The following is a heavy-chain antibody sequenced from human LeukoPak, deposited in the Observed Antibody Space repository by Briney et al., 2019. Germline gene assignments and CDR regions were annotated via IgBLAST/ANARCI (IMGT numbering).Heavy chain of an antibody. D-gene: IGHD6-19*01. CDR3: ASSIAVAGTKNWFDP. J-gene: IGHJ5*02. CDR1: GGSISSYY. Sequence: PSETLSLTCTVSGGSISSYYWSWIRQPPGKGLEWIGYIYYSGSTNYNPSLKSRVTISVDTSKNQFSLKLSSVTAADTAVYYCASSIAVAGTKNWFDPWGQGTLVTVSS. CDR2: IYYSGST. V-gene: IGHV4-59*01.